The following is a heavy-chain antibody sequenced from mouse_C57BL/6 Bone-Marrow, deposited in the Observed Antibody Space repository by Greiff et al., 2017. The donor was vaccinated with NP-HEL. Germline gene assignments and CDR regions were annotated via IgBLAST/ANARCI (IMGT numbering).Heavy chain of an antibody. CDR3: TREDDDYDGFDY. V-gene: IGHV5-9-1*02. CDR1: GFTFSSYA. J-gene: IGHJ2*01. CDR2: ISSGGDYI. Sequence: EVKLVESGEGLVKPGGSLKLSCAASGFTFSSYAMSWVRQTPEKRLEWVAYISSGGDYIYYADTVKGRFTISRDNARNTLYLQMISLKSEDTAMYYCTREDDDYDGFDYWGQGTTLTVSS. D-gene: IGHD2-4*01.